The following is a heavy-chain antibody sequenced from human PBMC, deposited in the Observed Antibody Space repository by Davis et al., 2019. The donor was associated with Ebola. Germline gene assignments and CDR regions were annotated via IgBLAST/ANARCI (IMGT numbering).Heavy chain of an antibody. CDR1: GFTVSSNY. CDR2: IYSGGST. D-gene: IGHD6-13*01. Sequence: GESLKISCAASGFTVSSNYMSWVRQAPGKGLEWVSVIYSGGSTYYADSVKGRFTISRHNSKNTLYLQMNSLRAEDTAVYYCARSWWIAAAGRAWFDPWGQGTLVTVSS. J-gene: IGHJ5*02. CDR3: ARSWWIAAAGRAWFDP. V-gene: IGHV3-53*04.